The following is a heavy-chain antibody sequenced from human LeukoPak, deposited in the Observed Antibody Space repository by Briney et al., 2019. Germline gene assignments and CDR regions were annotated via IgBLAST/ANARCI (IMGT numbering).Heavy chain of an antibody. V-gene: IGHV4-59*12. CDR1: GGSISSYY. Sequence: SETLSLTCTVSGGSISSYYWSWIRQPPGKGLEGIGYIYYSGSTNYNPSLKSRVTISVDTSKNQFSLKLSSVTAADTAVYYCAIRDNLIAVAGGNAFDIWGQGTMVTVSS. D-gene: IGHD6-19*01. J-gene: IGHJ3*02. CDR2: IYYSGST. CDR3: AIRDNLIAVAGGNAFDI.